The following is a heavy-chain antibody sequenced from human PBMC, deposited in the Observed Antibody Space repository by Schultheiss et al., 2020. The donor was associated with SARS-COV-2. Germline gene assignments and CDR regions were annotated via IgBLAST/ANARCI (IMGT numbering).Heavy chain of an antibody. CDR3: ARWGYYDFWSGYSNNYYYGMDV. CDR1: GGTFSSYA. V-gene: IGHV1-18*01. Sequence: ASVKVSCKASGGTFSSYAISWVRQAPGQGLEWMGWISTYSDKIIYAQQFQGRVTMTTDTSTTTAYMELRSLRSDDTAVYYCARWGYYDFWSGYSNNYYYGMDVWGQGTTVTVAS. J-gene: IGHJ6*02. D-gene: IGHD3-3*01. CDR2: ISTYSDKI.